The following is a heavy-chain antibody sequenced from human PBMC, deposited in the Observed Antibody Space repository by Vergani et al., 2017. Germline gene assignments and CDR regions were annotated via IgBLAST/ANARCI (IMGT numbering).Heavy chain of an antibody. Sequence: QVQLVQSGAEVKKPGSSVKVSCKASGGTFSSYAISWVRQAPGQGLEWMGGIIPIFGTANYAQKLQGRVTITADESTSTAYMELSSLRSEDTAVYYCARSLYISSFFVPPHYYYYMDVWGKGTTVTVSS. J-gene: IGHJ6*03. CDR3: ARSLYISSFFVPPHYYYYMDV. CDR2: IIPIFGTA. CDR1: GGTFSSYA. V-gene: IGHV1-69*01. D-gene: IGHD6-6*01.